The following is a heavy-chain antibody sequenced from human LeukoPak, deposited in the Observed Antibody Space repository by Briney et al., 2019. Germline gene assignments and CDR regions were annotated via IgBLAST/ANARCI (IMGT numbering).Heavy chain of an antibody. Sequence: PGGSLRLSCAASGFTFSSYAMHWVRQAPGKGLEWVAVISYDGSNKYYADSVKGRFTISRDNSKNTLYLQMNSLRAEDTAVYYCAREGRAPYDSSGYFYYWGQGTLVTVSS. CDR2: ISYDGSNK. CDR3: AREGRAPYDSSGYFYY. J-gene: IGHJ4*02. V-gene: IGHV3-30-3*01. CDR1: GFTFSSYA. D-gene: IGHD3-22*01.